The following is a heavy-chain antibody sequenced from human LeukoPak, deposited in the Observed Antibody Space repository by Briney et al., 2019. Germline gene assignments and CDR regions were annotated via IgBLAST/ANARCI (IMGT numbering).Heavy chain of an antibody. CDR1: GFTFSSYA. J-gene: IGHJ4*02. Sequence: PGGSLRLSCAASGFTFSSYAMNWVRQAPGKGLEWVSTISGGGGSKYYAASVKGRFTISRDNSKNTLYLQMNSLRAEDTAVYYCARESSGGFDNWAQGTLVTVSS. D-gene: IGHD3-3*01. CDR2: ISGGGGSK. V-gene: IGHV3-23*01. CDR3: ARESSGGFDN.